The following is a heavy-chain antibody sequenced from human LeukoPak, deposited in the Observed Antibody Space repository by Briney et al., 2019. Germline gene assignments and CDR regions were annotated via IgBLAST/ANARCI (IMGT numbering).Heavy chain of an antibody. J-gene: IGHJ5*02. CDR3: ARDRGSTSGYGFDP. CDR2: IIPIFGTA. V-gene: IGHV1-69*05. Sequence: ASVKVSCKASGGTFSSYAISWVRQAPGQGLEWMGGIIPIFGTANYAQKFQGRVTMTRDTSTSTVYMELSSLRSEDTAVYYCARDRGSTSGYGFDPWGQGTLVTVSS. CDR1: GGTFSSYA. D-gene: IGHD2-2*01.